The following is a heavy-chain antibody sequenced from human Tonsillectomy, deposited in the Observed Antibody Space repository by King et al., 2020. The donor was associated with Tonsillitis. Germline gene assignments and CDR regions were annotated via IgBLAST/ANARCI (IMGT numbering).Heavy chain of an antibody. D-gene: IGHD6-13*01. Sequence: VQLQQWGAGLLKPSETLSLNCAVYGGSFSGYYWSWIRQPPGKGLEWIGEINHSGSTNYNPSLKSRVTISVDTSKNQFSLKLSSVTAADTAVYYCARGRMTGYSSSWYPFFWFDPWGQGTLVTVSS. V-gene: IGHV4-34*01. CDR1: GGSFSGYY. CDR2: INHSGST. J-gene: IGHJ5*02. CDR3: ARGRMTGYSSSWYPFFWFDP.